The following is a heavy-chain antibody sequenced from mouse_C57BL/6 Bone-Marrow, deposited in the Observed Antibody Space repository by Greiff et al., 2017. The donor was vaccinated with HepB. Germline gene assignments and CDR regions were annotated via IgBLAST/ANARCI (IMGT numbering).Heavy chain of an antibody. V-gene: IGHV5-17*01. Sequence: DVQLQESGGGLVKPGGSLKLSCAASGFTFSDYGMHWVRQAPEKGLEWVAYISSGSSTIYYADTVKGRFTISRDNAKNTLYLQMSSLRSEDTALYYCASPTVVAHWYFDVWGTGTTVTVSS. D-gene: IGHD1-1*01. CDR2: ISSGSSTI. CDR1: GFTFSDYG. J-gene: IGHJ1*03. CDR3: ASPTVVAHWYFDV.